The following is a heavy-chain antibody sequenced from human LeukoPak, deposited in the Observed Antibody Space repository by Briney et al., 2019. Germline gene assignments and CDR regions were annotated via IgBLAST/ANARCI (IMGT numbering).Heavy chain of an antibody. D-gene: IGHD4-23*01. J-gene: IGHJ4*02. Sequence: PSETLSLTCTVSGGSISSSSYYWGWIRQPPGKGLEWIGSIYYSGSTYYNPSLKSRVTISVDTSKNQFSLKLCSVTAADTAVYYCARLLIRRTVVTPDDYWGQGTLVTVSS. CDR3: ARLLIRRTVVTPDDY. CDR1: GGSISSSSYY. CDR2: IYYSGST. V-gene: IGHV4-39*01.